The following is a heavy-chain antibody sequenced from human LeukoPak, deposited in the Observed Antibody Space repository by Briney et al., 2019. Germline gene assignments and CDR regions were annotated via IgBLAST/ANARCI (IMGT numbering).Heavy chain of an antibody. D-gene: IGHD4-17*01. Sequence: QPGGSLRLSCAASGFTFSSYGMHWVRQAPGKGLEWVAFIRYDGSNKYYADSVKGRFTISRDNSKNTLYLQMNSLRAEDTAVYYCAKKARGDVDPAPIDYWGQGTLVTVSS. V-gene: IGHV3-30*02. CDR1: GFTFSSYG. CDR2: IRYDGSNK. J-gene: IGHJ4*02. CDR3: AKKARGDVDPAPIDY.